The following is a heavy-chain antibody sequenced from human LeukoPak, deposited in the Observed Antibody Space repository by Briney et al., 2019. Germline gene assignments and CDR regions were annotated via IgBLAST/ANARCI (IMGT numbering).Heavy chain of an antibody. J-gene: IGHJ4*02. D-gene: IGHD2-2*01. CDR3: AKDIVVVPAGLVFDY. Sequence: GGSLRLSCAASGFTFSSYAMSWVRQAPGKGLEWVSAISGSGGSTYYADSVKGRFTISRDNSKNTLYLQMNSLRAEDTAVYYCAKDIVVVPAGLVFDYWGQGALVTVSS. CDR2: ISGSGGST. V-gene: IGHV3-23*01. CDR1: GFTFSSYA.